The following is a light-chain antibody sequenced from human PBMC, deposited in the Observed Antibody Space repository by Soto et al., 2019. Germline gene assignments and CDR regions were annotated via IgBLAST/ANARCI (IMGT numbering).Light chain of an antibody. CDR3: QSYDNSLRGWV. Sequence: QAVVTQPPSVSGAPGQGVTISCTGSTSNIGSGYDVHWYQQVPGLAPKLLIYANINRPSGVPDRFSGSKSGTSASLAITGLQAEDEADYYCQSYDNSLRGWVFGGGTKLTVL. J-gene: IGLJ2*01. V-gene: IGLV1-40*01. CDR1: TSNIGSGYD. CDR2: ANI.